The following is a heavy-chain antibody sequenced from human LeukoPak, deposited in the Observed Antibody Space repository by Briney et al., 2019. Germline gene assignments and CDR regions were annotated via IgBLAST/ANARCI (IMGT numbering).Heavy chain of an antibody. J-gene: IGHJ4*02. D-gene: IGHD3-10*01. CDR3: AKRGPGSPQSGKYYFDY. CDR2: IGSRTNYT. V-gene: IGHV3-21*04. CDR1: GVTFSTYT. Sequence: GGSLRLSCAASGVTFSTYTTSWVRRAPGRGLEWGSSIGSRTNYTSHADSGKGRFSISRDNAKNSLYLQMYSLRAEDTAVYYCAKRGPGSPQSGKYYFDYWGQGTLVTVSS.